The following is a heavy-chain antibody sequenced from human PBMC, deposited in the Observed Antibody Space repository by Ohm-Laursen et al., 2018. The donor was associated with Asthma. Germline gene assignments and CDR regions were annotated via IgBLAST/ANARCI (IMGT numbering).Heavy chain of an antibody. J-gene: IGHJ3*02. CDR2: IIPIFGTA. V-gene: IGHV1-69*13. Sequence: SVKVSCKASGGTFSSYAISWVRQAPGQGLEWMGGIIPIFGTANYAQKFQGRVTITADESTSTAYMELSSLRSEDTAVYYCARDPSAQQQLPTGDGFEIWGQGTMVTVSS. CDR3: ARDPSAQQQLPTGDGFEI. CDR1: GGTFSSYA. D-gene: IGHD6-13*01.